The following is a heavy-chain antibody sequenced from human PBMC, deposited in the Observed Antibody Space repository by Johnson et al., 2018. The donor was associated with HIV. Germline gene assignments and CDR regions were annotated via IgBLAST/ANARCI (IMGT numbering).Heavy chain of an antibody. J-gene: IGHJ3*02. CDR2: INWNGATP. Sequence: VQLVESGGGVVRPGGSLRLSCAASGFTFDDYGMSWVRQAPGKGLEWVSGINWNGATPGSADSVKGRFTISRDNAKNSLYLQMNSLRAEDTALYYCAKDTVEGTGAFDIWGQGTMVTVSS. CDR3: AKDTVEGTGAFDI. CDR1: GFTFDDYG. V-gene: IGHV3-20*04. D-gene: IGHD5-24*01.